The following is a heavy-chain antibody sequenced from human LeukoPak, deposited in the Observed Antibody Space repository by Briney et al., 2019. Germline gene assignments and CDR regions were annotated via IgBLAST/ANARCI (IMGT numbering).Heavy chain of an antibody. V-gene: IGHV4-4*07. D-gene: IGHD1-26*01. J-gene: IGHJ6*03. CDR1: GGSIYGYY. CDR2: LFGDGTP. Sequence: PSETLSLTCSVSGGSIYGYYWSWMRQPAGKGLEWIGRLFGDGTPYDNPSLQSRLTMSADPYKNQLSLKMNSVSAADTAVYYCAREASDYNVNGPPYYYYMDVWGKGTAVIISS. CDR3: AREASDYNVNGPPYYYYMDV.